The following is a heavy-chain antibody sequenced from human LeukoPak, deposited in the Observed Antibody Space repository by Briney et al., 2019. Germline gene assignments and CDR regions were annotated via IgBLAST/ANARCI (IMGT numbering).Heavy chain of an antibody. J-gene: IGHJ4*02. D-gene: IGHD5-12*01. V-gene: IGHV4-34*01. CDR1: GGSFSGYY. CDR3: ARALASYYFDY. CDR2: INHSGST. Sequence: SETLSLTCAVYGGSFSGYYWSWIRQPPGKGLEWIGEINHSGSTNYNPSLKSRVTISVDTSKNQFSLKLSSVTAADTAVYYCARALASYYFDYWGQGTLVTASS.